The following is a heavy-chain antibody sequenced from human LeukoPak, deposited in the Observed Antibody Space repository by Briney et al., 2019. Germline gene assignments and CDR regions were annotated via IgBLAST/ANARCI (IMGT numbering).Heavy chain of an antibody. Sequence: SETLSLTCTVSGGSISSSSYYWGWIRQPPGKGLEWIGSIYYSLSTYYNPSLKSRVTISVDTSKNQFSLKLRSVTAADTAVYYCASHLITYYDFWSGYSLDYWGQGTLVTVSS. D-gene: IGHD3-3*01. CDR3: ASHLITYYDFWSGYSLDY. CDR1: GGSISSSSYY. CDR2: IYYSLST. V-gene: IGHV4-39*01. J-gene: IGHJ4*02.